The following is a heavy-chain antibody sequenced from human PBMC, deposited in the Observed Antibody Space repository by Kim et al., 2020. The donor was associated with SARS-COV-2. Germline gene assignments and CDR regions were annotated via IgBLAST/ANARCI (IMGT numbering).Heavy chain of an antibody. Sequence: GGSLRLSCAASGFTFSSYAMNWVRQAPGKGLEWVASIRSSGSNIYYADSVKGRFTISRDNSKNTLYLQMNSLRAEDTAVYYCARDVTCYDSSCSDYYYY. J-gene: IGHJ6*03. CDR2: IRSSGSNI. V-gene: IGHV3-21*01. D-gene: IGHD3-22*01. CDR1: GFTFSSYA. CDR3: ARDVTCYDSSCSDYYYY.